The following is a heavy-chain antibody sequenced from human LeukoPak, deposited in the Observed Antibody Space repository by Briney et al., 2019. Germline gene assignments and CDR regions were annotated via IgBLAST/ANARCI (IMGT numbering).Heavy chain of an antibody. V-gene: IGHV1-2*02. CDR1: GYTFTGYY. Sequence: ASVKVSCKASGYTFTGYYMHWVRQAPGQGLEWMGWINPNSGGTNYAQKFQGRVTMTRDTSISTAYMELSRVRSDDTAVYYCASLGGGDGESGGDYWGQGTLVTVSS. D-gene: IGHD3-10*01. J-gene: IGHJ4*02. CDR3: ASLGGGDGESGGDY. CDR2: INPNSGGT.